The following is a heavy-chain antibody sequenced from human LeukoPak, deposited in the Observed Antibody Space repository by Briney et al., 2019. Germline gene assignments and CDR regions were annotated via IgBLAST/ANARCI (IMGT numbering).Heavy chain of an antibody. CDR3: AKPRCSSTSCSLGYFDY. D-gene: IGHD2-2*01. CDR2: ISGTGGSGST. V-gene: IGHV3-23*01. CDR1: GFTFSSYA. J-gene: IGHJ4*02. Sequence: VGSLRLSCAVSGFTFSSYAMSWVRQAPGKGLEWVSAISGTGGSGSTYYADSVKGRFTISRDNSKNTLYLQMNSLRAEDTAVYYCAKPRCSSTSCSLGYFDYWGQGALVTVSS.